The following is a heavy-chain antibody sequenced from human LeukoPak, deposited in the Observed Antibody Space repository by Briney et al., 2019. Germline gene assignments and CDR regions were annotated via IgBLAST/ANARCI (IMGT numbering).Heavy chain of an antibody. Sequence: SETLSLTCTVSGYSISSGYYWGWIRQPPRKGLEWIGSIYHSGSTYYNPSLKSRVTISVDTSKNQFSLKLSSVTAADTAVYYCAGTPPNWGKQSIYFDYWGLGTLVTVSS. V-gene: IGHV4-38-2*02. CDR2: IYHSGST. CDR1: GYSISSGYY. J-gene: IGHJ4*02. D-gene: IGHD7-27*01. CDR3: AGTPPNWGKQSIYFDY.